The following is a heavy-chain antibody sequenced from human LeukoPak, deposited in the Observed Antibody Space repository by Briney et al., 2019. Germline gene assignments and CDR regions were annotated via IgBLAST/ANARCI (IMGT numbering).Heavy chain of an antibody. J-gene: IGHJ5*02. CDR3: ARDIFDSGGWYWFDP. CDR1: GYTFTGYY. Sequence: GASVKVSCKASGYTFTGYYMHWVRQAPGQGLEWMGWINPNSGGTNYAQKFQGRVTMTRDTSISTAYMELSRLRSDDTAVYYCARDIFDSGGWYWFDPWGQGTLVTVSS. D-gene: IGHD6-19*01. CDR2: INPNSGGT. V-gene: IGHV1-2*02.